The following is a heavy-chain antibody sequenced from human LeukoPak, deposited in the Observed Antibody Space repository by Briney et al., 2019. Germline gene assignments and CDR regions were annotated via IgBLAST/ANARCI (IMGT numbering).Heavy chain of an antibody. CDR2: IYYTGST. CDR3: ARVDCSSTSCNTGAFDI. CDR1: GGSISNYY. V-gene: IGHV4-59*01. D-gene: IGHD2-2*02. Sequence: SETLSLTCTVSGGSISNYYCSWIRQSPGKGLEWIGNIYYTGSTNYNPSLKSRVSMSMDTSNNQFSLELTSVTTADSAVYYCARVDCSSTSCNTGAFDIWGQGTMVTVSS. J-gene: IGHJ3*02.